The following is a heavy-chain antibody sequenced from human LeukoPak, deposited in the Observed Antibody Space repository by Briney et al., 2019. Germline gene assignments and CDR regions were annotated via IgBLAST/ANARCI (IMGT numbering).Heavy chain of an antibody. J-gene: IGHJ3*02. CDR3: ECVTGTRDAFDI. D-gene: IGHD1-7*01. CDR1: GFSFSSYW. CDR2: IRNDGSDK. Sequence: PGGSLRLSCAASGFSFSSYWMSWVRQAPGKGLEWVAFIRNDGSDKYHADSVKGRFTISRDNSKNTLFLQMNSLRDEDTALYYCECVTGTRDAFDIWGQGTMVTVSS. V-gene: IGHV3-30*02.